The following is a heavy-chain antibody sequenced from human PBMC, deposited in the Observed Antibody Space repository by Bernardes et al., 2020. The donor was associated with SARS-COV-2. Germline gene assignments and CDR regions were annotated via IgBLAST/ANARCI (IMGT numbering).Heavy chain of an antibody. J-gene: IGHJ4*02. CDR3: AREGGVDSTVGSIIH. D-gene: IGHD1-26*01. V-gene: IGHV4-4*07. CDR2: IYTSGST. CDR1: GGSISSYY. Sequence: SETLSLTCTVSGGSISSYYWNWIRQPAGKGLEWIGRIYTSGSTHYNPSLKSRVTMSPDTSKNRFSLKLKSVTAADTAVYYCAREGGVDSTVGSIIHWGQGILVTVSS.